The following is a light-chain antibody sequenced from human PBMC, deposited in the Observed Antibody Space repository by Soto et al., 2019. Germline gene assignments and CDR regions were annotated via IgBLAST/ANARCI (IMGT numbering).Light chain of an antibody. V-gene: IGLV2-18*01. CDR2: EAS. CDR1: STDFVSYNR. J-gene: IGLJ1*01. CDR3: SLYTSENTYV. Sequence: QSALTQTPSVSESPGQSVTISCTGTSTDFVSYNRVSWYQQPPGTAPKLIIYEASNRPSGVPDRFSGSKSGNTASLTISGLQAADEADYYCSLYTSENTYVFGTGTKVTVL.